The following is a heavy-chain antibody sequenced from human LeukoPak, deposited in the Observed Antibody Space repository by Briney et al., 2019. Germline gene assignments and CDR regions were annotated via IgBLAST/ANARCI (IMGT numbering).Heavy chain of an antibody. Sequence: GGSLRLSCAASGFTFSSYAMSWVRQAPGKGLEWVSAIGGSGDSTYYADSVKGRFTISRDNSKNTLYLQMNSLRAEDTAVYYCAKDRRLVRVYFDYWGQGTLVTVSS. CDR3: AKDRRLVRVYFDY. CDR2: IGGSGDST. D-gene: IGHD3-9*01. J-gene: IGHJ4*02. CDR1: GFTFSSYA. V-gene: IGHV3-23*01.